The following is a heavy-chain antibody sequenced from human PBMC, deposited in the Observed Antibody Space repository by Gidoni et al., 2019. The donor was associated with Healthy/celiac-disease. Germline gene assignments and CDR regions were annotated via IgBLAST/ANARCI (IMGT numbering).Heavy chain of an antibody. CDR2: ISYDGSNK. Sequence: FSSYAMHWVRQAPGKGLEWVAVISYDGSNKYYADSVKGRFTISRDNSKNTLYLQMNSLRAEDTAVYYCARDTSDDYGDLYYFDYWGQGTLVTVSS. V-gene: IGHV3-30-3*01. D-gene: IGHD4-17*01. J-gene: IGHJ4*02. CDR3: ARDTSDDYGDLYYFDY. CDR1: FSSYA.